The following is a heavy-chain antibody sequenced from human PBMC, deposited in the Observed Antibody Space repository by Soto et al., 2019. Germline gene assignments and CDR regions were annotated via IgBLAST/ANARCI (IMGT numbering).Heavy chain of an antibody. Sequence: QVQLVQSGAEVKKPGSSVKVSCKASGGTFSSYTISWVRQAPGQGLEWMGRIIPILGIANYAQKFQGRVTITADKSTSTAYMELSSLRSEDTAVYYCATNVYCSSTSFSHVNNWFDPWGQGTLVTVSS. CDR3: ATNVYCSSTSFSHVNNWFDP. D-gene: IGHD2-2*01. CDR1: GGTFSSYT. J-gene: IGHJ5*02. V-gene: IGHV1-69*02. CDR2: IIPILGIA.